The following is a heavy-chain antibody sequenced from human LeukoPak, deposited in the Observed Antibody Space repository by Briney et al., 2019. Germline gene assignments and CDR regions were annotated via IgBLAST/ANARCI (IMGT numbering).Heavy chain of an antibody. CDR3: AKIRWPYFDY. Sequence: GRSLRLSCAASGFTFSSYAMSWVRQAPGKGLEWVSTISVSGGSTYYADSVKGRFTISRDNSKNTLYLQMNSLRAEDTAVYYCAKIRWPYFDYWGQGTLVTVSS. CDR2: ISVSGGST. CDR1: GFTFSSYA. V-gene: IGHV3-23*01. D-gene: IGHD5-24*01. J-gene: IGHJ4*02.